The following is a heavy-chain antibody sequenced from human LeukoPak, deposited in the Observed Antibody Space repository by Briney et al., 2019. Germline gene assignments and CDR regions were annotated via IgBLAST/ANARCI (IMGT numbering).Heavy chain of an antibody. D-gene: IGHD3-9*01. Sequence: GGSLRLSCVASGLSVSSNYMSWVRQAPGKGLEWGSVIYRDGSSYYAESVKGRFTISRDNSKNTLYIQMNRLRAEDTAVYYCARSFYDILIGYYQYFDYWGQGTLVTVSS. J-gene: IGHJ4*02. V-gene: IGHV3-66*01. CDR3: ARSFYDILIGYYQYFDY. CDR2: IYRDGSS. CDR1: GLSVSSNY.